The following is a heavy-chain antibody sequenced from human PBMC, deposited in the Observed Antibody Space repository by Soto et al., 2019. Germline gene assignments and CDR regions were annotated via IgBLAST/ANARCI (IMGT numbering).Heavy chain of an antibody. CDR2: IYYSGST. Sequence: TLSLTCAFSDGSISFGAYYWSRIPQPPGKGLEWIGYIYYSGSTYYNPSLNSRVTISVDTSKNQFSLKLSSVTAADAAVYYGATVGYDFWSGLAYWGQGTMVTVSS. V-gene: IGHV4-30-4*08. CDR1: DGSISFGAYY. D-gene: IGHD3-3*01. CDR3: ATVGYDFWSGLAY. J-gene: IGHJ4*02.